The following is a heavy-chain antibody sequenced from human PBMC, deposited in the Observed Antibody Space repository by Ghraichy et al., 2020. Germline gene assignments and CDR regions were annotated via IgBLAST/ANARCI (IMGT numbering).Heavy chain of an antibody. V-gene: IGHV3-74*01. CDR3: ARENHHYGSGSYSDY. CDR2: INGDGGIT. CDR1: GFTFSSYW. D-gene: IGHD3-10*01. Sequence: GGSLRLSCAASGFTFSSYWMHWVRQAPGKGLVWVSRINGDGGITNYEDSVKGRFTISRDNAKNMLYLQVNSLRADDTAVYYCARENHHYGSGSYSDYWGQGTLVTVSS. J-gene: IGHJ4*02.